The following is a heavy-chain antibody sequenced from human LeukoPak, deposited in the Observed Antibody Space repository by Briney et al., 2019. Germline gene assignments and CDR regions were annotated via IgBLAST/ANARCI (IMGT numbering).Heavy chain of an antibody. CDR3: AELGITMIGGV. Sequence: GGSLRLSCAASGFTVSSNYMSWVRQAPGKGLEWVSVMYSGGSTFYADSVKGRFTISRDNARNSLYLQMNSLRAEDTAVYYCAELGITMIGGVWGKGTTVTISS. V-gene: IGHV3-53*01. CDR1: GFTVSSNY. D-gene: IGHD3-10*02. J-gene: IGHJ6*04. CDR2: MYSGGST.